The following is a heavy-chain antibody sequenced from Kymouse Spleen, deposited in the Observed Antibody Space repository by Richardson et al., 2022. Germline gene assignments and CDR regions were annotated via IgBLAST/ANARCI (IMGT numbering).Heavy chain of an antibody. D-gene: IGHD3-16*02. J-gene: IGHJ4*02. Sequence: QVQLQQSGPGLVKPSQTLSLTCAISGDSVSSNSAAWNWIRQSPSRGLEWLGRTYYRSKWYNDYAVSVKSRITINPDTSKNQFSLQLNSVTPEDTAVYYCARDYDYVWGSYRPFYFDYWGQGTLVTVSS. CDR1: GDSVSSNSAA. CDR3: ARDYDYVWGSYRPFYFDY. CDR2: TYYRSKWYN. V-gene: IGHV6-1*01.